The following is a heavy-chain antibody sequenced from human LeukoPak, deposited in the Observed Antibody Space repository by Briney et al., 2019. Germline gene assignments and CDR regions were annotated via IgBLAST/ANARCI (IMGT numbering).Heavy chain of an antibody. CDR2: ICYDGSNK. D-gene: IGHD3-22*01. CDR3: AKVTDSSGYSPSAY. Sequence: TGGSLRLSCAASGFTFSSYAMHWVRQAPGKGLEWVAVICYDGSNKYYADSVKGRSTISIDNSKNKLSLQMNTLRADDTAVYYCAKVTDSSGYSPSAYWGQGTLVTVSS. V-gene: IGHV3-33*06. J-gene: IGHJ4*02. CDR1: GFTFSSYA.